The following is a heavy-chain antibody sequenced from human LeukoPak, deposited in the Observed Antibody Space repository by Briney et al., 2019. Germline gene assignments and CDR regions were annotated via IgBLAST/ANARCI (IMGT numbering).Heavy chain of an antibody. CDR3: AGDSRRVTAKDFDY. D-gene: IGHD2-15*01. Sequence: PAGSLRLSCAASGFTFSSYSMNWVRQAPGKGLEWISSISSSSSYIYYADSVKGRFTISRDNAKNSLYLQMNSLRAEDTAVYYCAGDSRRVTAKDFDYWGQGTLVTVSS. CDR2: ISSSSSYI. CDR1: GFTFSSYS. J-gene: IGHJ4*02. V-gene: IGHV3-21*01.